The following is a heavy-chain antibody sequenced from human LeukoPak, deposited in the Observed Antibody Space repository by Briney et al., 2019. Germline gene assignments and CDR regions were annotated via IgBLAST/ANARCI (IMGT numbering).Heavy chain of an antibody. V-gene: IGHV3-9*03. J-gene: IGHJ4*02. CDR2: ISWNSGSI. D-gene: IGHD6-6*01. CDR3: ARSREYSSSARYFDY. CDR1: GFTFSSYA. Sequence: GGSLRLSCQTSGFTFSSYAMHWVRQAPGKGLEWVSGISWNSGSIGYADSVKGRFTISRDNARNSLYLQMNSLRAEDMALYYCARSREYSSSARYFDYWGQGTLVTVSS.